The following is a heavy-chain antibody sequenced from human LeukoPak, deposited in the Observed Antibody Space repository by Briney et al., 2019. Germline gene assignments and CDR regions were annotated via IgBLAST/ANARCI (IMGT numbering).Heavy chain of an antibody. CDR3: ARASGDYYDSSGSPSDY. CDR1: GFTFSSYG. V-gene: IGHV3-33*01. J-gene: IGHJ4*02. D-gene: IGHD3-22*01. CDR2: IWYDGSNK. Sequence: GRSLRLSCAASGFTFSSYGMHWVRQAPGKGLEWVAVIWYDGSNKYYADSVKGRFTISRDNSKNTLYLQMNSLRAEDTAVYYCARASGDYYDSSGSPSDYWGQGTQVTVSS.